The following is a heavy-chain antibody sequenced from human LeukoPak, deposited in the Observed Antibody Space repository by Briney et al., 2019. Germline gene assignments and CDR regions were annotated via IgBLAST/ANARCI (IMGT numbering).Heavy chain of an antibody. CDR3: ARDRLFCSSTSCSYDPWFDP. Sequence: ASVKVSCKASGYTFTSYGISWVRQAPGQGLEWMGWISAYNGNTSYAQKLQGRVTMTTDTSTSTAYMELRSPRSDDTAVYYCARDRLFCSSTSCSYDPWFDPWGQGTLVTVSS. CDR2: ISAYNGNT. J-gene: IGHJ5*02. CDR1: GYTFTSYG. V-gene: IGHV1-18*01. D-gene: IGHD2-2*01.